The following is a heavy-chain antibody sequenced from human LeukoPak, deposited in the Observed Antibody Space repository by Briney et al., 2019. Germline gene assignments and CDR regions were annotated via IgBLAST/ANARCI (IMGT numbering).Heavy chain of an antibody. J-gene: IGHJ4*02. CDR1: GFTFSSYD. CDR2: ISGSGDST. D-gene: IGHD6-13*01. Sequence: GGSLRLSCAASGFTFSSYDMSWVRQAPGKGLEWVSAISGSGDSTYYGDSVKGRFTISRDNSKNTLYLQMNSLRAEDTAVYYCAKTRPLDSSSWSHGDYWGQGTLVTVSS. CDR3: AKTRPLDSSSWSHGDY. V-gene: IGHV3-23*01.